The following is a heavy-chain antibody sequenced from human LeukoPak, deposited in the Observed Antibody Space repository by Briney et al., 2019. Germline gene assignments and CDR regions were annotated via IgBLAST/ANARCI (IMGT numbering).Heavy chain of an antibody. CDR1: GITFSNYF. V-gene: IGHV3-23*01. D-gene: IGHD3-10*01. Sequence: GGSLRLSCAASGITFSNYFMSWVRQAPGKGLEWVSAIGPSGGNTYYADSVKGRFTISRDNSKNTLYLQMTSLRAEETAVYYCAKDSNMSYYGSGSHYDYWGQGTLVTVSS. CDR3: AKDSNMSYYGSGSHYDY. CDR2: IGPSGGNT. J-gene: IGHJ4*02.